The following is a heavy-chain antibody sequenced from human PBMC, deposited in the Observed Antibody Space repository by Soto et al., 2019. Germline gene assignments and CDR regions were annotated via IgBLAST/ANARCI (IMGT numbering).Heavy chain of an antibody. J-gene: IGHJ4*02. Sequence: GGSLRLSCAASGFTFSNIAMHWVRQSPGKGLEWVAAISYDGTYRPYADFARGRFTISRDNSQKTLYLQMNSLRPEDTALYYCATDRALGATLGAIDFWGQGTLVTVSS. CDR2: ISYDGTYR. CDR3: ATDRALGATLGAIDF. CDR1: GFTFSNIA. V-gene: IGHV3-30-3*01. D-gene: IGHD1-26*01.